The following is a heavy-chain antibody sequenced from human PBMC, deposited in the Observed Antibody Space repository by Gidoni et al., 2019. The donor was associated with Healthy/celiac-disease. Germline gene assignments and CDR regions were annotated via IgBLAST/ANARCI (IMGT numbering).Heavy chain of an antibody. Sequence: EGQLVESGGGLVKPGGALRLSCAASGVTFSNAWMSWVRQAPGKGLEWVGRITSETDGGTTASAAPVKVRFPISRADSKHTLYLHMNSLTTADTAVYYCTTDSDPYGDYVGYWGQGTLVTVSS. CDR1: GVTFSNAW. CDR3: TTDSDPYGDYVGY. V-gene: IGHV3-15*01. J-gene: IGHJ4*02. D-gene: IGHD4-17*01. CDR2: ITSETDGGTT.